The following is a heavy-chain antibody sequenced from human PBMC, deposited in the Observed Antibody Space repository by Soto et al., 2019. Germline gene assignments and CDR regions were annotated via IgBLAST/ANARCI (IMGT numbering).Heavy chain of an antibody. CDR1: GGTISGDA. CDR3: ARDRRYDSYYYYGMDV. CDR2: IIPIFGTA. D-gene: IGHD3-3*01. J-gene: IGHJ6*02. Sequence: SVEGRCEGSGGTISGDAISWGGPAPGQGLEWMGGIIPIFGTANYAQKFQGRVTITADESTSTAYMELSSLRSEDTAVYYCARDRRYDSYYYYGMDVWGQGTTVT. V-gene: IGHV1-69*13.